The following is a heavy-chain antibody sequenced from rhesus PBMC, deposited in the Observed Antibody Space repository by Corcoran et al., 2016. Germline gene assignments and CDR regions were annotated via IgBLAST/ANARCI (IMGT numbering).Heavy chain of an antibody. CDR1: GGSISSSY. D-gene: IGHD3-28*01. J-gene: IGHJ2*01. CDR2: IYGSCSST. Sequence: QLQLQESGPGLVKPSETLSVTCAVSGGSISSSYWSWIRQAPGKGLEWIGYIYGSCSSTNYNPSLKSRVTLSVDTSKNQLSLKLSSVTAADTAVYYCASGFGYYYDSAPTGYFDLWGPGTPITISS. V-gene: IGHV4-169*02. CDR3: ASGFGYYYDSAPTGYFDL.